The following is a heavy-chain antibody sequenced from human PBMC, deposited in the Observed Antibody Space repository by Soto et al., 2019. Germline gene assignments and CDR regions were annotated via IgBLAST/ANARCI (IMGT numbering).Heavy chain of an antibody. J-gene: IGHJ6*02. CDR1: GGTFSSYA. Sequence: ASVKVSCKASGGTFSSYAISWVRQAPGQGLEWMGGIIPIFGTANYAQKFQGRVTITADESTSTAYMELSSLRSEDTAVYYCARGERRKYCSSTSCYGGPPLGYYGMDVWGQGTTVTVSS. CDR2: IIPIFGTA. D-gene: IGHD2-2*01. V-gene: IGHV1-69*13. CDR3: ARGERRKYCSSTSCYGGPPLGYYGMDV.